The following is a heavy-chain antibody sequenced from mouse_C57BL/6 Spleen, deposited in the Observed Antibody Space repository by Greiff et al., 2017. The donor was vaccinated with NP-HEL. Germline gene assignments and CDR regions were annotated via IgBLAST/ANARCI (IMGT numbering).Heavy chain of an antibody. D-gene: IGHD1-2*01. CDR1: GYTFTDYY. Sequence: QVQLQQSGAELVRPGASVKLSCKASGYTFTDYYINWVKQRPGQGLEWIARIYPGSGNTYYNEKFKGKATLTAEKSSSTAYMQLSSLTSEDSAVYFCARSGYHYYAMDYWGQGTSVTVSS. CDR2: IYPGSGNT. J-gene: IGHJ4*01. CDR3: ARSGYHYYAMDY. V-gene: IGHV1-76*01.